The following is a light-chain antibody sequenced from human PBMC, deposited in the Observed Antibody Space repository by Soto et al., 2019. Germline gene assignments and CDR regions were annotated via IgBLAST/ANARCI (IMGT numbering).Light chain of an antibody. CDR1: QSVSSY. J-gene: IGKJ3*01. V-gene: IGKV3-11*01. Sequence: MVFTQCPATLSLSPGERATLSCSASQSVSSYLAWYQQKPGQDPRRLIYDASNRATGIPARFSGSGAGTDFTLTIGSGEPEDVAIYYCQQRSNCPPIFTLGAVTKVDIK. CDR2: DAS. CDR3: QQRSNCPPIFT.